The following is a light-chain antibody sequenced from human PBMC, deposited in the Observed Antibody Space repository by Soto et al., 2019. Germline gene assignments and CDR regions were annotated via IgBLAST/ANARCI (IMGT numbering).Light chain of an antibody. J-gene: IGLJ2*01. CDR2: GNS. Sequence: QSVLTQPPSVSGAPGQRVTISCTGSSSNIGAGYDVHWYQQLPGTAPKLLIYGNSNRPSGVPDRFSGSKSGNSASLAITGLQAEDEADYYCQSYDSSLSGFVVFGGGTQLTVL. V-gene: IGLV1-40*01. CDR1: SSNIGAGYD. CDR3: QSYDSSLSGFVV.